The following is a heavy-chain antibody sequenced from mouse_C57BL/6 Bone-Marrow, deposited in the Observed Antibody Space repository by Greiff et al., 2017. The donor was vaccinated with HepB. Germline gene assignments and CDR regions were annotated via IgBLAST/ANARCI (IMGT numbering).Heavy chain of an antibody. CDR2: ISDGGSYT. Sequence: EVQLVESGGGLVKPGGSLKLSCAASGFTFSSYAMSWVRQTPEKRLEWVATISDGGSYTYYPDNVKGRFTISRDNAKNNLYLQMSHLKSEDTAMYYCARVSTMVTTSAMDYWGQGTSVTVSS. D-gene: IGHD2-2*01. CDR3: ARVSTMVTTSAMDY. J-gene: IGHJ4*01. V-gene: IGHV5-4*01. CDR1: GFTFSSYA.